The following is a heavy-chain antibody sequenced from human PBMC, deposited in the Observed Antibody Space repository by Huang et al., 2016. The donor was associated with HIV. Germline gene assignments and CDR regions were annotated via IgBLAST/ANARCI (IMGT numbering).Heavy chain of an antibody. CDR1: GFTFGSYA. Sequence: EVQLLESGGGLAQPGGSLRLSCTASGFTFGSYAMNWVRQGPGKGLEWASGTTASGGSTYYAKSVKGRFTISRDNSKNTLYLQMNSLRAEDTALYYCAKHLGGRRGFTFIVLFGAFDMWGQGTMVTVSS. CDR2: TTASGGST. J-gene: IGHJ3*02. D-gene: IGHD3-3*01. V-gene: IGHV3-23*01. CDR3: AKHLGGRRGFTFIVLFGAFDM.